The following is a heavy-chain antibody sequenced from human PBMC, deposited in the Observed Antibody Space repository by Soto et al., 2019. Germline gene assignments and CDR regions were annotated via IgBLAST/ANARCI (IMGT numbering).Heavy chain of an antibody. CDR3: ATAKGAASDY. CDR1: GFTFSSYW. CDR2: INSDGSST. D-gene: IGHD2-15*01. V-gene: IGHV3-74*01. J-gene: IGHJ4*02. Sequence: GGSLRLSCAASGFTFSSYWMHWVRQAPGKGLVWVSRINSDGSSTSYADSVMGRFTISRDNAKNTLYLQMSTLRAEDTAVYYCATAKGAASDYWGQGTQVTVSS.